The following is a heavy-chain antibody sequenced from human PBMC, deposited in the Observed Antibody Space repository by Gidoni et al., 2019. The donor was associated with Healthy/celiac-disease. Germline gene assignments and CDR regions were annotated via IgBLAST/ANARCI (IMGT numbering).Heavy chain of an antibody. Sequence: QVTLRESGPALVKPTQTLTLTCTFSGFSLSPSGMCVSWIRQPPGKALEWLALIDWDDDKYYSTSLKTRLTISKDTSKNQVVLTMTNMDPVDTATYYCARGPGYGSGSYSHGMDVWGQGTTVTVSS. CDR2: IDWDDDK. V-gene: IGHV2-70*01. CDR1: GFSLSPSGMC. CDR3: ARGPGYGSGSYSHGMDV. D-gene: IGHD3-10*01. J-gene: IGHJ6*02.